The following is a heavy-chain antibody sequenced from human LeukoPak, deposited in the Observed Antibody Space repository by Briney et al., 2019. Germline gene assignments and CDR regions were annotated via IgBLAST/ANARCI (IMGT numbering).Heavy chain of an antibody. CDR1: SGSVSSTIYY. CDR2: IYNSGST. CDR3: AMGGNYGIDY. Sequence: SETLSLTCTVSSGSVSSTIYYWGWIRQPPGKGLEWIGSIYNSGSTYYNPALKSRVTMSVDTSKNQFSLKLTSVTAADTAVYYCAMGGNYGIDYWGQGTLITISS. V-gene: IGHV4-39*01. D-gene: IGHD1-26*01. J-gene: IGHJ4*02.